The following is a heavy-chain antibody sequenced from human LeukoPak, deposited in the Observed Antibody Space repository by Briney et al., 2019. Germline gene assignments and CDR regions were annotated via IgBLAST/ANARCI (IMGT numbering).Heavy chain of an antibody. D-gene: IGHD6-19*01. CDR3: AKEIAVAGTSFDY. CDR2: TSYDGSNK. V-gene: IGHV3-30*18. CDR1: GFSFSTYG. J-gene: IGHJ4*02. Sequence: GGSLRLSCAASGFSFSTYGMHWVRQAPGKGLEWVALTSYDGSNKYYADSVKGRFTISRDNSKNTLYLLMNSLRADDTAVYYCAKEIAVAGTSFDYWGQGTLVIVSS.